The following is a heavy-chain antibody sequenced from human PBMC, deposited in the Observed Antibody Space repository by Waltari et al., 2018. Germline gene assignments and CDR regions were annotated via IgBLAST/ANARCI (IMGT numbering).Heavy chain of an antibody. CDR1: GFTFSSYS. CDR3: ARDPLHYYGSGSLYYFDY. D-gene: IGHD3-10*01. Sequence: EVQLVESGGGLVKPGGSLRLSCAASGFTFSSYSMNWVRQAPGKGLEWVSCITSSSSYISYTDSVKGRFTISRDNAKNSLYLQMNSLRAEDTAVYYCARDPLHYYGSGSLYYFDYWGQGTLVTVSS. V-gene: IGHV3-21*01. CDR2: ITSSSSYI. J-gene: IGHJ4*02.